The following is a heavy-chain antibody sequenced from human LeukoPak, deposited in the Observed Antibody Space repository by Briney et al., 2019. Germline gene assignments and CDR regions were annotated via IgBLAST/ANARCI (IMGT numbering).Heavy chain of an antibody. CDR2: MNPNSGNT. CDR3: ARASRRFTYYDFWSGSYYYYYYMDV. J-gene: IGHJ6*03. V-gene: IGHV1-8*01. D-gene: IGHD3-3*01. Sequence: ASVKVSCKASGYTFTSYDINWVRQATGQGLEWMGWMNPNSGNTGYAQKFQGRVTMTRNTSISTAYMELSSLRSEDTAVYYCARASRRFTYYDFWSGSYYYYYYMDVWGKGTAVTVSS. CDR1: GYTFTSYD.